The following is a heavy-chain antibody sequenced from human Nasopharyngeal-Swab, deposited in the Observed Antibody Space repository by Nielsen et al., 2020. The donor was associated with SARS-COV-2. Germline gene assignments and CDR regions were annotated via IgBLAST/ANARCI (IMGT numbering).Heavy chain of an antibody. D-gene: IGHD6-6*01. Sequence: GESLKISCAASGFTFSSYGMHWVRQAPGKGLEWVAVIWYDGSNKYCADSVKGRFTISRDNSKNTLYLQMNSLRAEDTAVYYCARSIAARPYYYYGMDVWGQGTTVTVSS. V-gene: IGHV3-33*01. J-gene: IGHJ6*02. CDR1: GFTFSSYG. CDR2: IWYDGSNK. CDR3: ARSIAARPYYYYGMDV.